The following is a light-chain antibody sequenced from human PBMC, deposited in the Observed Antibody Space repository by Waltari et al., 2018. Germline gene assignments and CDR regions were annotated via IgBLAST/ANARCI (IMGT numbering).Light chain of an antibody. Sequence: QTAATQEPSLLVAHGGTVTLTRALRSGSLSTTSYATWYHQTPGQAPRTRVYKASPRSAWVPCRFSGSILGSTAALPLTAAQADDESDYYCALYMGSGICVFGGGTRLTVL. J-gene: IGLJ2*01. CDR3: ALYMGSGICV. CDR1: SGSLSTTSY. V-gene: IGLV8-61*01. CDR2: KAS.